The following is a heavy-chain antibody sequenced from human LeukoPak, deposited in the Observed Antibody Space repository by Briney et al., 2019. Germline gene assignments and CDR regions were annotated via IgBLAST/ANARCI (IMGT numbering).Heavy chain of an antibody. CDR1: RGTFNSYA. CDR2: IMPLFGTA. J-gene: IGHJ6*03. CDR3: ASGSLGDGYGVGDYYQYMDV. Sequence: SVKASCKASRGTFNSYAISWVRQAPGQGLEWMGGIMPLFGTANYAQGFQGRVTFTTDESASTAYMEVSSLRSEDTAVYYCASGSLGDGYGVGDYYQYMDVWGKGTTVTVSS. V-gene: IGHV1-69*05. D-gene: IGHD5-24*01.